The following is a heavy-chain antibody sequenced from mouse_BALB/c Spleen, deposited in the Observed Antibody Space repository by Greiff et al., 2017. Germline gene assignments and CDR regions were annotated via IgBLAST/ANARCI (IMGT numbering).Heavy chain of an antibody. V-gene: IGHV1-4*02. J-gene: IGHJ1*01. CDR2: INPSSGYT. CDR1: GYTFTSYT. Sequence: QVQLQQSAAELARPGASVKMSCKASGYTFTSYTMHWVKQRPGQGLEWIGYINPSSGYTEYNQKFKDKTTLTADKSSSTAYMQLSSLTSEDSAVYYCARSRIYYGNFDVWGAGTTVTVSS. D-gene: IGHD2-1*01. CDR3: ARSRIYYGNFDV.